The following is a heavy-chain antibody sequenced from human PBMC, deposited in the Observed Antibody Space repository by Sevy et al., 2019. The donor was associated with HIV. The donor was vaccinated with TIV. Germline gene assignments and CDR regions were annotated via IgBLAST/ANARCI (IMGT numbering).Heavy chain of an antibody. CDR1: GDSVSSNSAA. CDR3: ARATLRFFRNSFYYYYGMDV. V-gene: IGHV6-1*01. CDR2: TYYRSKWYN. J-gene: IGHJ6*02. Sequence: SQTLSLTCAISGDSVSSNSAAWNWIRQSPSRGLEWLGRTYYRSKWYNDYAVSVKSRITINPDTSKNRFSLQLNSVTPEDTAVYYCARATLRFFRNSFYYYYGMDVWGQGTTVTVSS. D-gene: IGHD3-3*01.